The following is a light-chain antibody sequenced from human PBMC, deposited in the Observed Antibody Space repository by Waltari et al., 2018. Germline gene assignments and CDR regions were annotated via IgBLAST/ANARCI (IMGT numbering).Light chain of an antibody. CDR2: GAS. Sequence: EIVLTQSPDTLSLSPGESATLSCRTSQRISSNFLAWYQQKPGQAPRLVIYGASSRATGVPDRFTGSGSGTDFTLTVSRLEPEDCAVYYCQQYGNSPWTFGQGTKVEI. V-gene: IGKV3-20*01. CDR3: QQYGNSPWT. CDR1: QRISSNF. J-gene: IGKJ1*01.